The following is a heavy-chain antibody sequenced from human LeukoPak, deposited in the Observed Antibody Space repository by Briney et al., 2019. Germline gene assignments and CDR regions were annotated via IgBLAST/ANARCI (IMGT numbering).Heavy chain of an antibody. CDR2: ISGSGGST. J-gene: IGHJ4*02. CDR1: GFTFSSYA. CDR3: AKDWFLYGSGSPLDY. D-gene: IGHD3-10*01. V-gene: IGHV3-23*01. Sequence: GGSLRLSCAASGFTFSSYAMSWVRQAPGKGLEWVSAISGSGGSTYYADSVKGQFTISRDNSKNTLYLQMNSLRAEDTAVYYCAKDWFLYGSGSPLDYWGQGTPVTVSS.